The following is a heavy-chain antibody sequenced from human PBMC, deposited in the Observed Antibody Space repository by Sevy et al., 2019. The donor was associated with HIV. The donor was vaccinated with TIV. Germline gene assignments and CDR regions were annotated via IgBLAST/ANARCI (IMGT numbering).Heavy chain of an antibody. CDR2: IKRKTDGGTT. D-gene: IGHD4-17*01. Sequence: GGSLRLTCAASGFTFSNAWMSWVRQAPGKGLEWVGRIKRKTDGGTTDYAAPVKGRFTISRDDSKNTMYLQMNSLKTEDTAVYYCTTDQTTVTTKYYYYYGMDVWVQGTTVTVSS. CDR1: GFTFSNAW. CDR3: TTDQTTVTTKYYYYYGMDV. V-gene: IGHV3-15*01. J-gene: IGHJ6*02.